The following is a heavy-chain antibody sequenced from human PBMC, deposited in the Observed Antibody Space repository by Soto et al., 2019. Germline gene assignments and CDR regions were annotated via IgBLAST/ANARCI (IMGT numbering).Heavy chain of an antibody. J-gene: IGHJ6*02. V-gene: IGHV4-4*07. CDR3: ARGSLTMDV. CDR2: IYPSGNT. CDR1: CGSINNYY. Sequence: SETLSLTCTVSCGSINNYYWSWIRQPAGKGLEWIGRIYPSGNTIYNPSLKSRVIMSVDTSKDQFSLKLNSVTAADTAVYYCARGSLTMDVWGQGTTVTVSS. D-gene: IGHD3-10*01.